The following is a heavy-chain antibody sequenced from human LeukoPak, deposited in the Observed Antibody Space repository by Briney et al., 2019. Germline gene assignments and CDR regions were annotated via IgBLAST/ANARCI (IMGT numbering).Heavy chain of an antibody. D-gene: IGHD6-13*01. CDR1: GGSISSSSYY. CDR2: IYYSGST. V-gene: IGHV4-39*01. Sequence: SETLSLTCTVSGGSISSSSYYWGWIRQPPGKGLEWIGSIYYSGSTYYSPSLKSRVTISVDTSKNQFSLKLSSVTAADTAVYYCARRPRDSSSWYPFDYWGQGTLVTVSS. CDR3: ARRPRDSSSWYPFDY. J-gene: IGHJ4*02.